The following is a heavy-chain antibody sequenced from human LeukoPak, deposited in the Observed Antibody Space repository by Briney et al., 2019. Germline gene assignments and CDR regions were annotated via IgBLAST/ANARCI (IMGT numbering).Heavy chain of an antibody. Sequence: PGGSLRLPCAASGFTFSSYEMNWVRQAPGKGLEWVSYISSSSRSIYYADSVKGRFTISRDDAKKSLYLQINRLRADDTAVYYCARGPDIVVVLAALDYWGQGHLVNVSS. V-gene: IGHV3-48*03. CDR3: ARGPDIVVVLAALDY. D-gene: IGHD2-15*01. CDR1: GFTFSSYE. J-gene: IGHJ4*02. CDR2: ISSSSRSI.